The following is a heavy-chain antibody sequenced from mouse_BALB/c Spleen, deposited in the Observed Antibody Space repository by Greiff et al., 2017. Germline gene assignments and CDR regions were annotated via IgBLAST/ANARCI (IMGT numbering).Heavy chain of an antibody. CDR3: KNYGNYYAMDY. Sequence: VQLQQSGAELVRSGASVKLSCTASGFNIKEYYMHWVKQRPEQGLEWIGWIDPENGDTEYAPKFQGKATMTADTSSNTAYLQLSSLTSEDTAVYYCKNYGNYYAMDYWGQGTSVTVSS. J-gene: IGHJ4*01. D-gene: IGHD2-1*01. V-gene: IGHV14-4*02. CDR1: GFNIKEYY. CDR2: IDPENGDT.